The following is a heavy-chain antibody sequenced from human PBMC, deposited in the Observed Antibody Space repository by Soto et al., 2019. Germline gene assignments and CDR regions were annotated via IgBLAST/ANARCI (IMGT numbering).Heavy chain of an antibody. V-gene: IGHV4-30-4*01. CDR1: GGSISSGDYY. J-gene: IGHJ4*02. CDR2: IYYSGST. Sequence: SETLSLTCTVSGGSISSGDYYWSWIRQPPGKGLEWIGYIYYSGSTYYNPSLKSRVTISVDTSKNQFSLKLSSVTAADTAVYYCARENSSGWYWVSYWGQGTLVTVSS. CDR3: ARENSSGWYWVSY. D-gene: IGHD6-19*01.